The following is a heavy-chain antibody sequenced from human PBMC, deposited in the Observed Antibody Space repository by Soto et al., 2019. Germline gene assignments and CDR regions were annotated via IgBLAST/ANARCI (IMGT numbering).Heavy chain of an antibody. V-gene: IGHV1-3*01. CDR1: GCTFTGYA. CDR2: INGDTGDT. Sequence: ASVKVSCKASGCTFTGYAIHWVRQAPGQRLEWMGWINGDTGDTKYAQKFQGRVTITRDTSATTAYMELTSLGSEDTALYHCARGYCSSTSCQYYLDFWGQGTPVTVSS. CDR3: ARGYCSSTSCQYYLDF. D-gene: IGHD2-2*01. J-gene: IGHJ4*02.